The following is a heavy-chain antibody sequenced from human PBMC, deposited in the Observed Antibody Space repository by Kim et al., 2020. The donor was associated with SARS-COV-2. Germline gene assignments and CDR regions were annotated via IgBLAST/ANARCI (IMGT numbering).Heavy chain of an antibody. J-gene: IGHJ3*02. CDR3: AREVTVTPDAFDI. Sequence: GGSLRLSCAASGFSFSTYEMSWVRQAPGKGLEWFSYISGSGRGIHYADSVKGRFTISRDNAKKSLFLQMNSLRAEDTAVYYCAREVTVTPDAFDIWGQGTLVTVSS. CDR1: GFSFSTYE. D-gene: IGHD2-21*02. V-gene: IGHV3-48*03. CDR2: ISGSGRGI.